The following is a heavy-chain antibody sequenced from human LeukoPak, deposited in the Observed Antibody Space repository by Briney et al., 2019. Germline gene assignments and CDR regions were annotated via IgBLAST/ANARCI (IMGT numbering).Heavy chain of an antibody. Sequence: ASVKVSCKASGYTFTSYGISWVRQAPGQGLEWMGWISAYNGNTNYAQKLQGRVTMTTDTSTSIAYMELRSLRSDDTAVYYCARDLHSAYYDSSGYYRGDWFDPWGQGTLVTVSS. D-gene: IGHD3-22*01. CDR3: ARDLHSAYYDSSGYYRGDWFDP. J-gene: IGHJ5*02. V-gene: IGHV1-18*01. CDR2: ISAYNGNT. CDR1: GYTFTSYG.